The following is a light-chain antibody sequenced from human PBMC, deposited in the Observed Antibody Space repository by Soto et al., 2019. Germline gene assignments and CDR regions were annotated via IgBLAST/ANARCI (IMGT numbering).Light chain of an antibody. J-gene: IGLJ3*02. V-gene: IGLV1-36*01. CDR1: RSNIGENA. CDR2: YDD. Sequence: QSLLTQPPSLSESPRQRVTISCSGSRSNIGENAVNWYQQFPGKAPKLLIYYDDLLPSGVSDRFSGSKSGTSASLAISGLQSEDEADYYCAAWDNSLNGWVFGGGTQLTV. CDR3: AAWDNSLNGWV.